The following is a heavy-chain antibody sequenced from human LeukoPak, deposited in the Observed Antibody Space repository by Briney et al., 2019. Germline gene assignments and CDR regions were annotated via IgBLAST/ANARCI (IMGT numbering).Heavy chain of an antibody. J-gene: IGHJ3*02. Sequence: GGSLRVSCAASIFTFSSYSMNWVRQAPGKGLEWGSSISSSSSYIYYADSLKGRFTISRDNAKNSLYLQMNSLRAEDTAVYYCARDACGGDCYSGDAFDIWGHGTMVTVSS. CDR2: ISSSSSYI. CDR3: ARDACGGDCYSGDAFDI. V-gene: IGHV3-21*01. CDR1: IFTFSSYS. D-gene: IGHD2-21*02.